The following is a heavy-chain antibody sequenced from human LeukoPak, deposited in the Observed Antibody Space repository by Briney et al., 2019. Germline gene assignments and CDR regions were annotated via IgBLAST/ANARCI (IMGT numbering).Heavy chain of an antibody. CDR1: GYSFTSYW. D-gene: IGHD3-22*01. J-gene: IGHJ4*02. CDR3: ARLINYYDSSGYMAY. CDR2: IYPGDSDT. Sequence: GESLKISCKGSGYSFTSYWIGWVRQMPEKGLEWMGIIYPGDSDTRYSPSFQGQVTISADKSISTAYLQWSSLKASDTAMYYCARLINYYDSSGYMAYCGQGTLVTVSS. V-gene: IGHV5-51*01.